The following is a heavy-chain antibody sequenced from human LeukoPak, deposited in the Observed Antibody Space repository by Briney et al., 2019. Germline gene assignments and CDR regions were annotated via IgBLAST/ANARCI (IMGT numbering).Heavy chain of an antibody. CDR1: GGTFSSYA. D-gene: IGHD3/OR15-3a*01. CDR2: IIPIFGTA. Sequence: GASVKVSCKASGGTFSSYAISWVRQAPGQGLEWMGGIIPIFGTANYAQKFQGRVTITADKSTSTAYMELSSLRSEDTAVYYCARDPGWTQESGFDPWGQGTLVTVSS. V-gene: IGHV1-69*06. CDR3: ARDPGWTQESGFDP. J-gene: IGHJ5*02.